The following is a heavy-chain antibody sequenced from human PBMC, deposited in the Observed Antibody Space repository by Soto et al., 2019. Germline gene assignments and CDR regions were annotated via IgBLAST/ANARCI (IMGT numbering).Heavy chain of an antibody. Sequence: QVQLVQSGAEVKKPGASVKVSCKASGYTFTSYDINWVRQATGQGLEWMGWMNPNSGNTGYAQKFQGRVTMTRNTSISTAYMELSSLRSEDTAVYYCARSYIAPATLGMDVWGQGTTVTVSS. CDR3: ARSYIAPATLGMDV. CDR2: MNPNSGNT. D-gene: IGHD6-13*01. CDR1: GYTFTSYD. V-gene: IGHV1-8*01. J-gene: IGHJ6*02.